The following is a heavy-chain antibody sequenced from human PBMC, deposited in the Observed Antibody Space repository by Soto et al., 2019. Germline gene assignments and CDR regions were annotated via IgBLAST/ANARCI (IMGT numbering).Heavy chain of an antibody. CDR2: ISYDGSNK. CDR3: ARDRTVVYYDFWSGVQRYGMDV. Sequence: QPGGSLRLSCAASGFTFSSYAMHWVRQAPGKGLEWVAVISYDGSNKYYADSVKGRFTISRDNSKNTLYLQMNSLRAEDTAVYYCARDRTVVYYDFWSGVQRYGMDVWGQGTTVTVSS. CDR1: GFTFSSYA. D-gene: IGHD3-3*01. V-gene: IGHV3-30-3*01. J-gene: IGHJ6*02.